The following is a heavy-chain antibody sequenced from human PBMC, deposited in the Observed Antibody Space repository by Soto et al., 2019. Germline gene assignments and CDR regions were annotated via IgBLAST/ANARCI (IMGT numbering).Heavy chain of an antibody. J-gene: IGHJ6*02. CDR2: IIPIFGTA. CDR1: GGTFSSYA. V-gene: IGHV1-69*13. D-gene: IGHD3-3*01. CDR3: ARGMVPPNYDFYPDYYGMDV. Sequence: ASVKVSCKASGGTFSSYAISWVRQAPGQGLEWMGGIIPIFGTANYAQKFQGRVTITADESTSTAYMELSSLRSEDTAVYYCARGMVPPNYDFYPDYYGMDVWGQGTTVTVSS.